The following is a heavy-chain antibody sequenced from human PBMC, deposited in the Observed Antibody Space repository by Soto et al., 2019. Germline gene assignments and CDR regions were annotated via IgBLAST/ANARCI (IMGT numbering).Heavy chain of an antibody. V-gene: IGHV3-30-3*01. CDR1: GFTFSSYA. Sequence: PVGSLRLSCAASGFTFSSYAMHWVRQAPGKGLEWVAVISYDGSNKYYADSVKGRFTISRDNSKTTLYLQMNSLRAEDTAVYYCAVSYYYDSSGYSYYFDYWGQGTLVTVSS. CDR3: AVSYYYDSSGYSYYFDY. CDR2: ISYDGSNK. J-gene: IGHJ4*02. D-gene: IGHD3-22*01.